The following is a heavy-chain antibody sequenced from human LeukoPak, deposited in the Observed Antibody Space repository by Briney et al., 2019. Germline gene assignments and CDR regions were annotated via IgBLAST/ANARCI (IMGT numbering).Heavy chain of an antibody. D-gene: IGHD5-24*01. V-gene: IGHV3-74*01. CDR3: VRDHGYWKFDI. CDR1: GSYW. CDR2: INSDGGWT. J-gene: IGHJ3*02. Sequence: GGSLRLSCAASGSYWKHWVRQAPGKGLVWVSHINSDGGWTSYADSVKGRFTISKDNAKNSVYLQLNSLRVEDTAFYYCVRDHGYWKFDIWGHGTMVAVSS.